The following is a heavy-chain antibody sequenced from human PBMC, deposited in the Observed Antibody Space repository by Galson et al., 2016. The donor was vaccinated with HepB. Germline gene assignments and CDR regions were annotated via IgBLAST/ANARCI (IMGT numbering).Heavy chain of an antibody. D-gene: IGHD5-12*01. Sequence: SLRLSCAASGFIFGGYGMHWVRQAPGKGLEWVAVIYYDGSEKYYGDSVKGRFTISRDDSKNTLYLQMNSLRADDTAVYYCAKDARLDTGYGGFDSWGQGTLGTVSS. J-gene: IGHJ4*02. CDR1: GFIFGGYG. CDR2: IYYDGSEK. V-gene: IGHV3-33*06. CDR3: AKDARLDTGYGGFDS.